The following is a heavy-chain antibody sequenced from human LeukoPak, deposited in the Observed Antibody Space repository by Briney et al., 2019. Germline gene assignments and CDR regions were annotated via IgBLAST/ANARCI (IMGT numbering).Heavy chain of an antibody. CDR3: ARDLGAHYSSTY. Sequence: TGGSLRLSCAASGFTFSSYEMNWVRQAPGKGLEWVSYISSSGSTIYYADSVRGGFTISRDNAKNSLYLQMNSLRAEDTAVYYCARDLGAHYSSTYWGQGTLVTVSS. CDR1: GFTFSSYE. D-gene: IGHD6-19*01. CDR2: ISSSGSTI. V-gene: IGHV3-48*03. J-gene: IGHJ4*02.